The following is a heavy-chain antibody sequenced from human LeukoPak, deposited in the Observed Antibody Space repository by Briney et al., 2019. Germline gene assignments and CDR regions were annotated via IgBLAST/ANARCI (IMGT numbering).Heavy chain of an antibody. CDR3: ASSHRSYYYMDV. J-gene: IGHJ6*03. Sequence: PGGSLRLSCAASGFTVSSNYMSWVRQAPGKGLEWVSVIYSGGSTYYADSVKGGFTISRDNSKNTLYLQMNSLRAEDTAVYYCASSHRSYYYMDVWGKGTTVTVSS. CDR1: GFTVSSNY. V-gene: IGHV3-53*01. CDR2: IYSGGST.